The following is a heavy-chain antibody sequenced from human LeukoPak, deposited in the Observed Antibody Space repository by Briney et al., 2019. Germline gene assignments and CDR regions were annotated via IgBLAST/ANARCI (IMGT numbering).Heavy chain of an antibody. Sequence: GGSLRLSCAASGFIFSHYAMHWVRQAPGKGLEWVAVIWYDGSHDTYTDSVKGRFTVSRDNFKNALHLQMNSLRVEDTAVYYCAREGDYCSSSGCHKRGIDYWGQGTLVTVSS. J-gene: IGHJ4*02. V-gene: IGHV3-33*01. CDR2: IWYDGSHD. D-gene: IGHD2-2*01. CDR1: GFIFSHYA. CDR3: AREGDYCSSSGCHKRGIDY.